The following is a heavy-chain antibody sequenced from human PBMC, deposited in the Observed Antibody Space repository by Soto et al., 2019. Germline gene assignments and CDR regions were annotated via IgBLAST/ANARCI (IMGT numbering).Heavy chain of an antibody. CDR2: IYYSGST. J-gene: IGHJ4*02. D-gene: IGHD3-3*01. Sequence: QLQLQESGPGLVKPSETLSLTCTVSGGSISSSSYYWGWIRQPPGNGLEWIGSIYYSGSTYYNPSLKSRVTISVDTSKNQFSLKLSSVTAADTAVYYCARRSDFWSGYSPFDYWGQGTLVTVSS. CDR3: ARRSDFWSGYSPFDY. V-gene: IGHV4-39*01. CDR1: GGSISSSSYY.